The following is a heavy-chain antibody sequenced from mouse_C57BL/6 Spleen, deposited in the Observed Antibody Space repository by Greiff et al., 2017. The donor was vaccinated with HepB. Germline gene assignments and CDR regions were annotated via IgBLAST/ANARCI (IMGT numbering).Heavy chain of an antibody. Sequence: QVQLKQPGAELVKPGASVKVSCKASGYTFTSYWMHWVKQRPGQGLEWIGRIHPSDSDTNYNQKFKGKATLTVEKSAITAYMQLSSLTSDDSAVYYCAGYDSHYYAMDYWGQGTSVTVSS. CDR2: IHPSDSDT. V-gene: IGHV1-74*01. J-gene: IGHJ4*01. CDR1: GYTFTSYW. D-gene: IGHD2-4*01. CDR3: AGYDSHYYAMDY.